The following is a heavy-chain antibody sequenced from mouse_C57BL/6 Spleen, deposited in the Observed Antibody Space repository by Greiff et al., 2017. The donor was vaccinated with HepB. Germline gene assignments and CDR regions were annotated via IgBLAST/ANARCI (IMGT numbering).Heavy chain of an antibody. D-gene: IGHD4-1*01. CDR3: AREGTGTWFGY. V-gene: IGHV1-75*01. CDR2: IFPGSGGT. CDR1: GYTFPDYY. J-gene: IGHJ2*01. Sequence: VQLQESGPELVKPGASVKISCKASGYTFPDYYINWVKQRPGQGLEWIGWIFPGSGGTYYNEKFKGKATLTVDKSSSTAYMLLSSLTSEDSAVYFCAREGTGTWFGYWGQGATLTVSS.